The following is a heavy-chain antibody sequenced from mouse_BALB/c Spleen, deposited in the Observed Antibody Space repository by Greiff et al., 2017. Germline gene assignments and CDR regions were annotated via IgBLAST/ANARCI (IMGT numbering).Heavy chain of an antibody. Sequence: VQLQQSGAELVKPGASVKLSCKASGYTFTSYYMYWVKQRPGQGLEWIGEINPSNGGTNFNEKFKSKATLTVDKSSSTAYMQLSSLTSEDSAVYYCARKTGTFAYWGQGTLVTVSA. CDR2: INPSNGGT. CDR3: ARKTGTFAY. D-gene: IGHD4-1*01. V-gene: IGHV1S81*02. CDR1: GYTFTSYY. J-gene: IGHJ3*01.